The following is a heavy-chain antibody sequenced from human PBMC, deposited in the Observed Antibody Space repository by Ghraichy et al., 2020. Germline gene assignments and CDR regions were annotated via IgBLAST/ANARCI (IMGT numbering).Heavy chain of an antibody. D-gene: IGHD4-17*01. Sequence: GGSLRLSCAASGFTFSSYAMSWVRQAPGKGLEWVSAISGSGGSTYYADSVKGRFTISRDNSKNTLYLQMNSLRAEDTAVYYCAKAEGDYGDYWGTPEANTPDYWGQGTLVTVSS. CDR3: AKAEGDYGDYWGTPEANTPDY. J-gene: IGHJ4*02. CDR1: GFTFSSYA. V-gene: IGHV3-23*01. CDR2: ISGSGGST.